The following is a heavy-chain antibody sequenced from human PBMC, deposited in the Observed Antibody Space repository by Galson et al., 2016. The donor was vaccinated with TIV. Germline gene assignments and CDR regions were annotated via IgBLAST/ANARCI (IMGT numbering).Heavy chain of an antibody. CDR3: ARMLFDIVGAPAATPTGYFDP. D-gene: IGHD2-2*01. CDR2: IKQDGGEK. J-gene: IGHJ5*02. Sequence: SLRLSCAASGFTFSSYWMSWVRQAPGKGLEWVANIKQDGGEKYYVDSVKGRFTISRDNAQTSLYLQMDSLRAEDTAVYYCARMLFDIVGAPAATPTGYFDPWGQGTLVTVSS. CDR1: GFTFSSYW. V-gene: IGHV3-7*01.